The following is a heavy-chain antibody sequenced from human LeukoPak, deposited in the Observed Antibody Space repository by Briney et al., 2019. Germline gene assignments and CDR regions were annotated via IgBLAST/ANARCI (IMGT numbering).Heavy chain of an antibody. CDR2: IKQDGSEK. Sequence: GGSLRLSCAASGFTFSSYWMSWVRQAPGKGLEWVANIKQDGSEKYYVDSVKGRFTISRDNAKNSLYLQMNSLRAEDTAVYYCARDRMAAAGRCFDYWGQGTLVTVSS. CDR3: ARDRMAAAGRCFDY. D-gene: IGHD6-13*01. J-gene: IGHJ4*02. CDR1: GFTFSSYW. V-gene: IGHV3-7*01.